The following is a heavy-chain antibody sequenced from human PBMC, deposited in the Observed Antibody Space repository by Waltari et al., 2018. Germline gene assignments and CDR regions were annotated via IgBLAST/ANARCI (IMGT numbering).Heavy chain of an antibody. Sequence: QVQLVQSGAEVKTPGSSVKVSCRVSGYTPPELSIHWGRQAPGKGLEWMGGFDPEDGETIYAQKFQGRVTMTEDTSTDTAYMELSSLRSEDTAVYYCATPARSYYYGSFDYWGQGTLVTVSS. D-gene: IGHD3-10*01. CDR1: GYTPPELS. CDR3: ATPARSYYYGSFDY. V-gene: IGHV1-24*01. CDR2: FDPEDGET. J-gene: IGHJ4*02.